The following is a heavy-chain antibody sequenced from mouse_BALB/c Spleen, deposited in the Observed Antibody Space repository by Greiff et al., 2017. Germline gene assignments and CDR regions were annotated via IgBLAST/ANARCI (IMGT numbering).Heavy chain of an antibody. V-gene: IGHV14-3*02. J-gene: IGHJ4*01. Sequence: VQLQQSGAELVKPGASVKLSCTASGFNIKDTYMHWVKQRPERGLEWIGRIDPANGNTKYDPKFQGKATITADTSSNTAYLQLSSLTSEDTAVYYCAREGFITTVVGSMDYWGQGTSVTVSS. CDR1: GFNIKDTY. CDR3: AREGFITTVVGSMDY. D-gene: IGHD1-1*01. CDR2: IDPANGNT.